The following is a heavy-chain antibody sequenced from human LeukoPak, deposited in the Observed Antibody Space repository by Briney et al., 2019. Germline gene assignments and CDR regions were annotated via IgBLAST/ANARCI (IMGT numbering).Heavy chain of an antibody. D-gene: IGHD3-16*02. CDR3: ARHTSGELSIPFDY. CDR2: IYPGESHT. V-gene: IGHV5-51*01. J-gene: IGHJ4*02. CDR1: GYRFNNYW. Sequence: KPGESWQISCKASGYRFNNYWIGWVRQMPGKGLEWMGIIYPGESHTTYSPSFEGQVTISGDKSISTAYLQWSSLKASDTAIYYCARHTSGELSIPFDYWGQETLVTAFS.